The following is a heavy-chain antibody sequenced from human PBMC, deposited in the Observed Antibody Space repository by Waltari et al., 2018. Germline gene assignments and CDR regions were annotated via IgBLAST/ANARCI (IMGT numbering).Heavy chain of an antibody. V-gene: IGHV4-34*01. CDR1: GGSFSGYY. CDR3: ARIAYVKGYYYYYYGMDV. CDR2: INHSGTT. J-gene: IGHJ6*02. D-gene: IGHD2-21*01. Sequence: QVQLQQWGAGLLKPSETLSLTCAVYGGSFSGYYWSWIRQPPGKGLEWIGEINHSGTTNTTPAPKSRVTISVDTSKNQFSMKLSAVTAADTAVYDCARIAYVKGYYYYYYGMDVWGQGTTVTVSS.